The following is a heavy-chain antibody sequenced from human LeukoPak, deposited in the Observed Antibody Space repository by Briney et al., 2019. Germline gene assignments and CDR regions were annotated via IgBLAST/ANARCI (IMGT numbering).Heavy chain of an antibody. D-gene: IGHD2-2*01. J-gene: IGHJ4*02. V-gene: IGHV3-48*01. Sequence: PGGSLRLSCAASGFTFSSYSMNWVRQAPGKGLEWVSYISSSSSTIYYADSVKGRFTISRDNAKNSLYLQMNSLRAEDTAVYYCARDYCGTTSWRLDYWGQGTLVTVSS. CDR3: ARDYCGTTSWRLDY. CDR2: ISSSSSTI. CDR1: GFTFSSYS.